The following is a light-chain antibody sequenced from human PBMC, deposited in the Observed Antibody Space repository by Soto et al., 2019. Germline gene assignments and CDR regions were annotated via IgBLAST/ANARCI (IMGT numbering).Light chain of an antibody. Sequence: EIVMTQSPATLSVSPGERATLSCRASQSVSSNLAWYQQKPGQAPRLLIYGASTRVTGIPARFSGGGSGTEFTLTISSLLSEDFAVYYCQQYNNWPGTFGQGTKVEIK. CDR1: QSVSSN. J-gene: IGKJ1*01. V-gene: IGKV3-15*01. CDR3: QQYNNWPGT. CDR2: GAS.